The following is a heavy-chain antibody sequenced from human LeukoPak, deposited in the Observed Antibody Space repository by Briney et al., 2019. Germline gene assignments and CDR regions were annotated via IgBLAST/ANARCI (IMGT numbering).Heavy chain of an antibody. Sequence: GASVKVSCKASGYTFTGYYMHWVRQAPGQGLEWMGWINPNSGGTNYAQKFQGRVTMTRDTSISTAYMELSRLRSDDTAVYYCARDYNPTFFHYYYMDVWGKGTTVTVSS. CDR1: GYTFTGYY. CDR2: INPNSGGT. J-gene: IGHJ6*03. CDR3: ARDYNPTFFHYYYMDV. V-gene: IGHV1-2*02. D-gene: IGHD1-1*01.